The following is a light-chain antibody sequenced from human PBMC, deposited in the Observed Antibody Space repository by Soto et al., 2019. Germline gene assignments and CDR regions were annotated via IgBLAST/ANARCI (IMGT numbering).Light chain of an antibody. CDR2: GAS. CDR1: QGIANF. CDR3: LQLKSFPIP. V-gene: IGKV1-9*01. J-gene: IGKJ3*01. Sequence: IQLTQSASSLAASVGDRVTISCRASQGIANFLAWYQQKPGKAPKLLIYGASTLQSGVPSRFNGSGSGTDFHLTISSLQPEDFATYYCLQLKSFPIPFGPGTKVDIK.